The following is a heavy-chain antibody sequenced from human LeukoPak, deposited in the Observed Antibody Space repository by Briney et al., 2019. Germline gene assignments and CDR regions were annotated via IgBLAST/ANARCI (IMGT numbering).Heavy chain of an antibody. D-gene: IGHD1-26*01. V-gene: IGHV3-21*01. CDR1: GFTFSSYS. J-gene: IGHJ6*02. CDR3: AKPGPATTNSYGMDV. Sequence: PGGSLRLSCAASGFTFSSYSMNWVRQAPGKGLEWVSSISSSSSTIFYADSLKGRFTISRDNAKNSLYLQMNSLRAEDTAVYHCAKPGPATTNSYGMDVWGQGTTVTVSS. CDR2: ISSSSSTI.